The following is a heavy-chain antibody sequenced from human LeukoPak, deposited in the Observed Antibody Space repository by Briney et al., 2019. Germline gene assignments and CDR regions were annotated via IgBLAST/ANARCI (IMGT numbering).Heavy chain of an antibody. D-gene: IGHD5-24*01. Sequence: SETLSLTCTVSGGSISSYYWSWIRQPPGKGLEWIGFIYYSGSTNYNPSLKSRVPISVDTSKNQFSLKLSSVTAADMGVYYCAKSRDGYNNYQFDYWGQGTLVTVSS. J-gene: IGHJ4*02. CDR2: IYYSGST. CDR1: GGSISSYY. V-gene: IGHV4-59*08. CDR3: AKSRDGYNNYQFDY.